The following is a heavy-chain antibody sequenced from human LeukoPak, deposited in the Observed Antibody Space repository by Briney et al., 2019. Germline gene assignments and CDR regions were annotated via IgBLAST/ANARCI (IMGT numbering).Heavy chain of an antibody. D-gene: IGHD2-2*01. CDR3: AKGVVVAPDVTPFDY. J-gene: IGHJ4*02. CDR1: GFTFSSYW. Sequence: GGSLRLSCAASGFTFSSYWMSWVRQAPGKGLEWVANIKQDGSEKYYVDSVKGRFTISRDNSKNTLYLQMNSLRAEDTAVYYCAKGVVVAPDVTPFDYWGRGTLVTVSS. CDR2: IKQDGSEK. V-gene: IGHV3-7*03.